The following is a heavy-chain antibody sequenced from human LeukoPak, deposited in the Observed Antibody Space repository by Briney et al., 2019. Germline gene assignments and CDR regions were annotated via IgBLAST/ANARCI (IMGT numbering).Heavy chain of an antibody. CDR3: AKDLCSGGSCLEAFDI. J-gene: IGHJ3*02. D-gene: IGHD2-15*01. CDR2: ISGSGGST. Sequence: GGSLRLSCAASGFTFSSYAMSWVRQAPGKGLEWVSAISGSGGSTYYADSVKGRFTISRDNSKNTLYPQMNSLIAEDTAVYYCAKDLCSGGSCLEAFDIWGQGTMVTVSS. CDR1: GFTFSSYA. V-gene: IGHV3-23*01.